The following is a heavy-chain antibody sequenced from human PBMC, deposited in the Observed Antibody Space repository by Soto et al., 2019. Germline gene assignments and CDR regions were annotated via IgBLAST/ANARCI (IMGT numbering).Heavy chain of an antibody. CDR2: MYKTGET. V-gene: IGHV4-61*01. CDR1: GGSVSTGMKY. J-gene: IGHJ6*02. Sequence: QLQESGPGLVKPSETLSLTCTVSGGSVSTGMKYWGWVRQPPGKALEFIGYMYKTGETLLNSSLKSRVTLSMDASKNQFSLKMNSVTAADTALYYCARARLTFAYGMDVWGQGTTVTVPS. D-gene: IGHD3-16*01. CDR3: ARARLTFAYGMDV.